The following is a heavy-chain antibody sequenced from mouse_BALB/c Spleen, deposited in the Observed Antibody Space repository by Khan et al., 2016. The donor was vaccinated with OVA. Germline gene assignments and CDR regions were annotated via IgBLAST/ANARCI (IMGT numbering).Heavy chain of an antibody. CDR3: VRDGAYHRNDGWFAY. D-gene: IGHD2-14*01. Sequence: QVQLKQSGAELARPGASVKMSCKASGYTFTSYTIHWIKKRPGQGLEWIGYINPSNDYTNYNQKFKDKATLTTDKSSTIAYLRLSSLTSDDSAVYNCVRDGAYHRNDGWFAYWGQGTLVTVSA. V-gene: IGHV1-4*01. CDR2: INPSNDYT. CDR1: GYTFTSYT. J-gene: IGHJ3*01.